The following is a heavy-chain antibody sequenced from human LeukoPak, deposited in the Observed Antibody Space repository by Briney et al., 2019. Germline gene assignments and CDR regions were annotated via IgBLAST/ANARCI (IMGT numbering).Heavy chain of an antibody. CDR1: GGSISSSSYY. J-gene: IGHJ4*02. CDR2: IYYSGST. CDR3: ARVSSLSIPSSLFDY. V-gene: IGHV4-39*07. Sequence: SETLSLTCTVSGGSISSSSYYWGWLRQPPGKGLKWIGSIYYSGSTYYNPSLKSRVTISVDTSKNQFSLKLSSVTAADTAVYYCARVSSLSIPSSLFDYWGQGTLVTVSS. D-gene: IGHD6-6*01.